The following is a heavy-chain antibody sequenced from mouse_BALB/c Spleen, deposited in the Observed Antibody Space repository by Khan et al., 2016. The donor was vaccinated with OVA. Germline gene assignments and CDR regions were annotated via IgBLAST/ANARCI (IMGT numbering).Heavy chain of an antibody. J-gene: IGHJ3*01. V-gene: IGHV1-18*01. D-gene: IGHD3-1*01. CDR3: TRSGYGGFAY. CDR1: GYSFTAYI. Sequence: EVKLEESGPDLVKPGASMKISCKASGYSFTAYIMNWVRRSHGKNLEWIGLINPNNGDTTYNQKFKGKATLTVDKSSSTAYMDLLSLTSEDSAVFYCTRSGYGGFAYWGQGTLVTVSA. CDR2: INPNNGDT.